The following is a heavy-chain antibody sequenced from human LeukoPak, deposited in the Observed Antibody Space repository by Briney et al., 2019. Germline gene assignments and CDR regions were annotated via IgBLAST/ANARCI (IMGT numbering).Heavy chain of an antibody. CDR1: GGSISSSIYY. D-gene: IGHD2-2*01. CDR2: IYHSEST. J-gene: IGHJ3*02. V-gene: IGHV4-39*01. CDR3: ARQLCSSTSCYSYYDAFDI. Sequence: SSETLFLTCTVSGGSISSSIYYWDWIRQPPGKGLEWIGSIYHSESTYYNPSLKSRVTISVDTSKKQFSLKLSSVTAADTAVYYCARQLCSSTSCYSYYDAFDIWGQGTMVTVSS.